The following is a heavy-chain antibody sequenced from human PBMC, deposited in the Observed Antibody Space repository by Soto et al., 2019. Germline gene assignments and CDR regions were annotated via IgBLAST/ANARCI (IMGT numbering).Heavy chain of an antibody. CDR1: RYTFTSYG. V-gene: IGHV1-18*01. D-gene: IGHD3-22*01. J-gene: IGHJ4*02. Sequence: ASVKVSCKTSRYTFTSYGISWVRQAPGQGLEWMGWITANNVNTNYAQKFQGRVTMTTDTSTATAYMELRSLRSDDTAVYYCARDMGGYYFETNDYWGQGTLVTVSS. CDR2: ITANNVNT. CDR3: ARDMGGYYFETNDY.